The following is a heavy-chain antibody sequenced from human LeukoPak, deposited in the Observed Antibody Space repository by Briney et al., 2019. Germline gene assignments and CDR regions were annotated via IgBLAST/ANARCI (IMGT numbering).Heavy chain of an antibody. CDR1: GFTFGDYA. J-gene: IGHJ4*02. CDR2: ISWNSGSI. D-gene: IGHD3-22*01. CDR3: AKDATYYYDSSGLFDY. Sequence: GGSLRLSCAASGFTFGDYAMHWVRQAPGKGLEWVSGISWNSGSIGYADSVKGRFTISRDNAKNSLYLQMNSLRAEDTALYYCAKDATYYYDSSGLFDYWGQGTLVTVSS. V-gene: IGHV3-9*01.